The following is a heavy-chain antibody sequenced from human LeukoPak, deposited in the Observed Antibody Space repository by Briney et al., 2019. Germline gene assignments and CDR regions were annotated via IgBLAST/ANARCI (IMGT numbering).Heavy chain of an antibody. Sequence: GALRLSCAASGFTFSDYYMSWIRQAPGKGLEWVSYISSSGSTIYYADSVKGRFTISRDNARNSLYLQMNSLRVEDTAVYYCTRSARPLDSWGQGTLVTVSS. CDR2: ISSSGSTI. J-gene: IGHJ4*02. D-gene: IGHD6-25*01. V-gene: IGHV3-11*01. CDR3: TRSARPLDS. CDR1: GFTFSDYY.